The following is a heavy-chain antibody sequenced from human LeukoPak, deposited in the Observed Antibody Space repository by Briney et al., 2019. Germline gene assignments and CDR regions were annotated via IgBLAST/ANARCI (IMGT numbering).Heavy chain of an antibody. J-gene: IGHJ4*02. CDR3: ARVVDYASPGFDY. D-gene: IGHD2-2*01. Sequence: SETLSLTCTVSGGSISSGDYYRSWIRQPPGKGVEWIGYIYYSGSTYYNPSLKSRVTISVDTSKNQFSLKLSSVTAADTAVYYCARVVDYASPGFDYWGQGTLVTVSS. CDR1: GGSISSGDYY. V-gene: IGHV4-30-4*08. CDR2: IYYSGST.